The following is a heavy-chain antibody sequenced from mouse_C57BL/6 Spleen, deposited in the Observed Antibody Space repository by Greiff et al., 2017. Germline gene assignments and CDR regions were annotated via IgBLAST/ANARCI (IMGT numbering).Heavy chain of an antibody. CDR1: GYAFSSYG. V-gene: IGHV1-80*01. D-gene: IGHD1-1*01. Sequence: VQLQQSGAELVKPGASVKISCKASGYAFSSYGMNWVKQRPGKGLEWIGQIYPGDGDTNYNGKFKGKATLTADKSSSTAYMQLSSLTSEDSAVYFCARWDYGSSYGYAMDYWGQGTSVTVSS. CDR3: ARWDYGSSYGYAMDY. CDR2: IYPGDGDT. J-gene: IGHJ4*01.